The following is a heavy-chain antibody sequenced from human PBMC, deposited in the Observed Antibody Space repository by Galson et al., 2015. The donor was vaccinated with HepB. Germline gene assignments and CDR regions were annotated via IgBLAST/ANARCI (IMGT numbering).Heavy chain of an antibody. CDR1: GYTFTSYA. CDR3: AGRWFDY. V-gene: IGHV1-3*01. D-gene: IGHD1-26*01. Sequence: SCKASGYTFTSYAIHWVRQAPGQRLEWMGWINAGNGDTKYSQNFQGRVTLTRDTFASTAYMELSGLRSEDTAVYYCAGRWFDYWGQGTLVTVSS. J-gene: IGHJ5*01. CDR2: INAGNGDT.